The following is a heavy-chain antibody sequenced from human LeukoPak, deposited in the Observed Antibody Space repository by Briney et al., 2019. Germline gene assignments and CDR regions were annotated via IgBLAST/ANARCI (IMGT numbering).Heavy chain of an antibody. V-gene: IGHV4-38-2*01. Sequence: SETLSLTCAVSGYSISSGYYWGWIRQPPGKGLEWIGSIYHSGSTYYNPSLKSRVTISVDTSKNQFSLKLSSVTAADTAVCYCARSRRYCSSTSCYDYYYYGMDVWGKGTTVTVSS. J-gene: IGHJ6*04. CDR1: GYSISSGYY. CDR2: IYHSGST. CDR3: ARSRRYCSSTSCYDYYYYGMDV. D-gene: IGHD2-2*01.